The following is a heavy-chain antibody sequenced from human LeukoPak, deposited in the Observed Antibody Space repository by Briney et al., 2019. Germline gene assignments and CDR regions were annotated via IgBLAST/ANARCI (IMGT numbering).Heavy chain of an antibody. CDR3: ASQIVVVPAANFWPVDY. J-gene: IGHJ4*02. D-gene: IGHD2-2*01. CDR2: ISSSSSYI. CDR1: GFTFSSYS. Sequence: GGSLRLSCAASGFTFSSYSMNWVRQAPGKGLEWVSSISSSSSYIYYADSVKGRFTISRDNAKNSLYLQMNSLRAEDTAVYYCASQIVVVPAANFWPVDYWGQGTLVTVSS. V-gene: IGHV3-21*01.